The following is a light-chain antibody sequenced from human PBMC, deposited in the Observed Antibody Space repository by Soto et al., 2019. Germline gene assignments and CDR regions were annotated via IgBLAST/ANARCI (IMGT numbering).Light chain of an antibody. V-gene: IGKV1-27*01. CDR1: QGIRNF. Sequence: DIQMTQSPTSLSASEGDRVTITCQASQGIRNFVAWYQQKPGKAPKLLIYAASTLQSVVPSRFSGSGSGTDFTLTINSLQPEDVATYSCQKYSSVPVFGPGTKVEIK. CDR2: AAS. CDR3: QKYSSVPV. J-gene: IGKJ3*01.